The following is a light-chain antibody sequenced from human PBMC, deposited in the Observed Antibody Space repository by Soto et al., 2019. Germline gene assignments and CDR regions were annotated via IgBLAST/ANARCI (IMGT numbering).Light chain of an antibody. J-gene: IGLJ1*01. CDR1: SSDVGSYNR. CDR3: SSYTSSSTYV. V-gene: IGLV2-18*02. CDR2: EVS. Sequence: QSVLTQPPSVSGSPGQSVTISCTGTSSDVGSYNRVSWYQQPPGTAPKLMIYEVSNRPSGVPDRFSGSKSGNTASLTISGLKDEDVADYYCSSYTSSSTYVFATGPKVAV.